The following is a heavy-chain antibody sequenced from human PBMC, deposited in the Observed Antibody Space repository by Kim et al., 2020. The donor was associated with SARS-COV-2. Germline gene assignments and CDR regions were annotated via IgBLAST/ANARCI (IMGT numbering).Heavy chain of an antibody. CDR3: ARDVDYGGDWGSSWRYDA. Sequence: ASVKVSCKTSGYTFIDYSMHWVRQAPGQGLEWMGRINTRNAHTTYAQKFQGRVTMTRDTSINTIYMELSSLRSDDTAVYYCARDVDYGGDWGSSWRYDAWGRGTLVSVSS. CDR2: INTRNAHT. V-gene: IGHV1-2*06. D-gene: IGHD2-21*02. CDR1: GYTFIDYS. J-gene: IGHJ2*01.